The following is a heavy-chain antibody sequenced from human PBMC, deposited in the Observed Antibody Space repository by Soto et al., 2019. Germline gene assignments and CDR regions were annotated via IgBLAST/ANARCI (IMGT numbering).Heavy chain of an antibody. D-gene: IGHD7-27*01. V-gene: IGHV3-23*04. J-gene: IGHJ6*02. CDR3: AKVILGDMDL. CDR2: ISAGGAKT. Sequence: DVQLVESGGGLVQPGGSLRVSCGASGFTFSNFAMTWVRQAPGKGLEWVSGISAGGAKTYYGDSVKGRFTISRDNSRNTLYLQMNSLRVDDTAVYYCAKVILGDMDLWGQGTSVTVSS. CDR1: GFTFSNFA.